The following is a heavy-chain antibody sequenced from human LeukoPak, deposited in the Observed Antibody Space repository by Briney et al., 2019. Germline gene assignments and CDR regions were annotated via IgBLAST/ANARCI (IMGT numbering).Heavy chain of an antibody. CDR2: INPNSGDT. D-gene: IGHD3-22*01. Sequence: ASVKVSCKASGYTFTGYYMQWVRQAPGQGLEWMGWINPNSGDTKYAQNFQGRATMTRDTSISTAYMELSRLKSDDTAIYYCARDPGSGYYSNNFDYWGQGTLVTVSS. J-gene: IGHJ4*02. V-gene: IGHV1-2*02. CDR3: ARDPGSGYYSNNFDY. CDR1: GYTFTGYY.